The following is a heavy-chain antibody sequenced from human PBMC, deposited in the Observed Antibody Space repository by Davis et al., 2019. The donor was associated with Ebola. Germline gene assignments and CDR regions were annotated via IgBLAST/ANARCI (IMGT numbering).Heavy chain of an antibody. CDR1: GYTFTSYY. Sequence: ASVTVSCKASGYTFTSYYMHWLRQAPGQGLAWMGWISAYNGNTNYAQKRQGRVTMTTDTSTSTAYMELRSLRSEDTAVYYCAKEMATINDYWGQGTLVTVSS. D-gene: IGHD5-24*01. J-gene: IGHJ4*02. CDR3: AKEMATINDY. CDR2: ISAYNGNT. V-gene: IGHV1-18*04.